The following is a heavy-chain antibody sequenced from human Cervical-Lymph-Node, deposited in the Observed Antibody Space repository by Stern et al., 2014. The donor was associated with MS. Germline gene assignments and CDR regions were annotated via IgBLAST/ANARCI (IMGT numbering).Heavy chain of an antibody. Sequence: VHLVESGGGVVQPGRSLRLSCAASGFSFSTYAMHWVRQAPGKGLEWVAVISSDGSNQDYADSLKGRLTVSRDNSKNALYLQMNSLRAEDTAVYYCARDRGILVVVTYSFDYWGQGTLVTVSS. CDR1: GFSFSTYA. CDR2: ISSDGSNQ. J-gene: IGHJ4*02. CDR3: ARDRGILVVVTYSFDY. V-gene: IGHV3-30*03. D-gene: IGHD3-22*01.